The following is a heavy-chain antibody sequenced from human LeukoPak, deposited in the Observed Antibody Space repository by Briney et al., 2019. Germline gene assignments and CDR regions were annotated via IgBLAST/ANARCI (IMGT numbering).Heavy chain of an antibody. D-gene: IGHD3-16*02. J-gene: IGHJ4*02. V-gene: IGHV3-23*01. CDR2: ISGSGGST. CDR3: AKASIWGSYRFAY. Sequence: GGSLRLSCAASGFTFSSYAMSWVRQAPGKGLEWVSAISGSGGSTYYADSVKGRFTISRDNSKDTLYLQMNSLRAEDTAVYYCAKASIWGSYRFAYWGQGTLVTVSS. CDR1: GFTFSSYA.